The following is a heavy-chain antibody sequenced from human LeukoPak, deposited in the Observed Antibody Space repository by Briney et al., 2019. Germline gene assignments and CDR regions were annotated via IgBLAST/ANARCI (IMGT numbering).Heavy chain of an antibody. CDR2: IKEDGSEK. V-gene: IGHV3-7*05. D-gene: IGHD3-10*01. CDR1: GFTFSDYW. CDR3: ACSIVRGVIVWGTDY. Sequence: GGSLRLSCAASGFTFSDYWMSWVRQAPGKGLEWVSDIKEDGSEKYYVDSVKGRFTISRDNAKNSLYLQMNSLRAEDTAVYYCACSIVRGVIVWGTDYWGQGTLVTVSS. J-gene: IGHJ4*02.